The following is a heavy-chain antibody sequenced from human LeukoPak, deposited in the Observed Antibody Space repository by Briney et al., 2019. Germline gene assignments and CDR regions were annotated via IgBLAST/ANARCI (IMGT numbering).Heavy chain of an antibody. D-gene: IGHD5-24*01. Sequence: PGGSLRLSCAASGFTFSSYWMTWVRRAPGKGPEWVAHIKEDESQKYYVDSVKGRFTISRDNSKNTLYLQMNSLRVDDTAVYYCARARRVGYSNWDYWGQGTLVTVSS. V-gene: IGHV3-7*03. CDR2: IKEDESQK. J-gene: IGHJ4*02. CDR3: ARARRVGYSNWDY. CDR1: GFTFSSYW.